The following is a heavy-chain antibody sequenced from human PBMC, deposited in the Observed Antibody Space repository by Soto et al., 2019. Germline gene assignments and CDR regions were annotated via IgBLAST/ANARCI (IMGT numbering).Heavy chain of an antibody. D-gene: IGHD1-1*01. CDR3: ARDPKNWHDAFDI. Sequence: PSETLSLTCTVSGGSISSSSYYWGWIRQPPGKGLEWIGSIYYSGSTYYNPSLKSRVTISVDTSKNQFSLKLSSVTAADTAVYYCARDPKNWHDAFDIWGQGTMVTVSS. CDR2: IYYSGST. V-gene: IGHV4-39*07. CDR1: GGSISSSSYY. J-gene: IGHJ3*02.